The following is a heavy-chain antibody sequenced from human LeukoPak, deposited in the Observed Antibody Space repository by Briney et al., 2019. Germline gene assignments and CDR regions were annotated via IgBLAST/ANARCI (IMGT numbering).Heavy chain of an antibody. V-gene: IGHV1-18*01. J-gene: IGHJ4*02. CDR3: ARGGDYYDSSGYYIDY. Sequence: ASVKVSCKASGYTFTSYGISWVRQAPGQGLEWMGWISAYNGNTNHAQKLQGRVTMTTDTSTSTAYMELRSLRSDDTAVYYCARGGDYYDSSGYYIDYWGQGTLVTVSS. D-gene: IGHD3-22*01. CDR1: GYTFTSYG. CDR2: ISAYNGNT.